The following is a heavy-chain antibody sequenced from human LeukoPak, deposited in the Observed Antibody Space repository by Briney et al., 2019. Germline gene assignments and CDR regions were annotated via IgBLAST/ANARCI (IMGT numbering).Heavy chain of an antibody. CDR1: GGSISSYY. CDR2: IYYSGST. J-gene: IGHJ6*02. CDR3: ARWGYCSGGSCPDV. Sequence: SETLSLTCTVSGGSISSYYWSWIRQPPGKGLEWIGYIYYSGSTNYNPSLKSRVAISVDTSKNQFSLKLSSVTAADTAVYYCARWGYCSGGSCPDVWGQGTTVTVS. D-gene: IGHD2-15*01. V-gene: IGHV4-59*08.